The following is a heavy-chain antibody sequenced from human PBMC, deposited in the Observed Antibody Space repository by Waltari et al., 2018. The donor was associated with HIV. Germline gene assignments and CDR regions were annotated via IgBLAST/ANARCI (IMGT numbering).Heavy chain of an antibody. CDR2: ISGSDSST. CDR3: ASDFDARLTGTPSGAMDV. V-gene: IGHV3-11*01. CDR1: GFTLSDSY. J-gene: IGHJ6*02. Sequence: VQLVESGGGLVKPGGSLRLSCAASGFTLSDSYMNWIRQAPGRGLECVSYISGSDSSTYYADSVKGRLTISRDNPKNTLYLQLNSLRAEDTAVYYCASDFDARLTGTPSGAMDVWGQGTTVTVSS. D-gene: IGHD1-7*01.